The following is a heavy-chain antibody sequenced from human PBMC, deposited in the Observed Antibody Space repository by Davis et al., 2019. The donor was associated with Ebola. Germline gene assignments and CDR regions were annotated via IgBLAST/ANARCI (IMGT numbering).Heavy chain of an antibody. D-gene: IGHD3-22*01. J-gene: IGHJ4*02. CDR3: ARHCQNYYYDSSGYRTVPDRFDY. CDR1: GGSISSSSYY. Sequence: MPSETLSLTCTVSGGSISSSSYYWGWIRQPPGKGLEWIGSIYYSGSTYYNPSLKSRVTISVDTSKNQFSLKLSSVTAADTAVYYCARHCQNYYYDSSGYRTVPDRFDYWGQGTLVTVSS. V-gene: IGHV4-39*01. CDR2: IYYSGST.